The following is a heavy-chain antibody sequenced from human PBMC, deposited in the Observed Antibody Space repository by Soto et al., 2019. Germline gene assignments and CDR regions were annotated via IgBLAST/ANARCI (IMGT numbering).Heavy chain of an antibody. J-gene: IGHJ4*02. CDR1: SCWS. D-gene: IGHD4-17*01. CDR3: ASEETLSTAYDY. CDR2: ISSSSSTI. Sequence: SCWSMKYHHQEPGKGLEWVSYISSSSSTIYYADSVKGRFTISRDNAKNSLYLQMNSLRDEDTAVYYCASEETLSTAYDYWGQGTLVTVSS. V-gene: IGHV3-48*02.